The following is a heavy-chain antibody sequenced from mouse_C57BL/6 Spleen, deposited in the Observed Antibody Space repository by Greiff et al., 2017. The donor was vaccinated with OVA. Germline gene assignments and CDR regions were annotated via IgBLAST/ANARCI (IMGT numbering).Heavy chain of an antibody. CDR3: ARDLAYYKDAMDY. CDR2: ISSGGSYT. CDR1: GFTFSSYG. D-gene: IGHD2-12*01. Sequence: EVQRVESGGDLVKPGGSLKLSCAASGFTFSSYGMSWVRQTPDKRLEWVATISSGGSYTYYPDSVKGRFTISRDNAKNTLYLQMSSLKSEDTAMYYCARDLAYYKDAMDYWGQGTSVTVSS. V-gene: IGHV5-6*01. J-gene: IGHJ4*01.